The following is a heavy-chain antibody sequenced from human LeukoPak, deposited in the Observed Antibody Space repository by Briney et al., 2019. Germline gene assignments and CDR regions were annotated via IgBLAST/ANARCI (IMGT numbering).Heavy chain of an antibody. CDR2: IIGTGSST. J-gene: IGHJ4*02. CDR3: AKDRAQQLVLDF. Sequence: GGSLRLSCAASGFTFSSYAMSWVRQAPGKGLEWVSAIIGTGSSTYYADSVKGRFTISRDNSKNTLFLQMNSLRAEDTAVYYCAKDRAQQLVLDFWGQGTPVTVSS. V-gene: IGHV3-23*01. D-gene: IGHD6-13*01. CDR1: GFTFSSYA.